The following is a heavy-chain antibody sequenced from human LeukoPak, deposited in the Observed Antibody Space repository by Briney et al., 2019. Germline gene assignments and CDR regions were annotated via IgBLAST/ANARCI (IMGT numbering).Heavy chain of an antibody. D-gene: IGHD3-3*01. CDR2: MSYDGSHK. Sequence: PGGSLRLSCAASGFTFSNYGMHWVRQAPTKGLEWVAVMSYDGSHKSYADSVKGRFTISRDNSKNTLYLQMNSLRAEDTAGYYCARDRDYDFWSGTSYGMDVWGQGTTVTVSS. V-gene: IGHV3-30*03. CDR1: GFTFSNYG. CDR3: ARDRDYDFWSGTSYGMDV. J-gene: IGHJ6*02.